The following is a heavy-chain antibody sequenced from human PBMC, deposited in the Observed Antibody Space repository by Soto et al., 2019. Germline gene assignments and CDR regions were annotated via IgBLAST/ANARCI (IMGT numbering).Heavy chain of an antibody. CDR3: AKDGTYYYGSGSYSSGYNWFDP. J-gene: IGHJ5*02. D-gene: IGHD3-10*01. V-gene: IGHV3-23*01. CDR2: ISGSGGST. Sequence: EVQLLESGGGLVQPGGSLRLSCAASGFTFSSYAMSWVRQAPGKGLEWVSAISGSGGSTYYADSVKGRFTISRDNSKNTLYLQMNSLRAEDTAVYYCAKDGTYYYGSGSYSSGYNWFDPWGQGTLVTVSS. CDR1: GFTFSSYA.